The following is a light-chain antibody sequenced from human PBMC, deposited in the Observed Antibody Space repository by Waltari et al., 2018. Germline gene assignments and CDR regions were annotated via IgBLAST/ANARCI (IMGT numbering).Light chain of an antibody. Sequence: QSDLTQPASVSGSPGQSITISCPGTSSDVGAYDYVSWYQQHPGKAPQLMIYDVSNRPSGISNRFSGSKSGNTAPLSISGLQTEDEAEYYCSAYTTSVTLVFGTGTKVTVL. CDR2: DVS. CDR1: SSDVGAYDY. J-gene: IGLJ1*01. CDR3: SAYTTSVTLV. V-gene: IGLV2-14*03.